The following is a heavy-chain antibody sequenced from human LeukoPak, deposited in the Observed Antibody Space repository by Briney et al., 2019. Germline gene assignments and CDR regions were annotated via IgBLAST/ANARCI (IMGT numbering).Heavy chain of an antibody. Sequence: SETLSLTCTVSGYSISSGYYWGWIRQPPGKGLEWIGSIYHSGSTYYNPSLKSRVTISVDTSKNQFSLKLSSVTAADTAVYYCARGRGYSYGFADYWGQGTLVTVSS. D-gene: IGHD5-18*01. CDR3: ARGRGYSYGFADY. V-gene: IGHV4-38-2*02. J-gene: IGHJ4*02. CDR1: GYSISSGYY. CDR2: IYHSGST.